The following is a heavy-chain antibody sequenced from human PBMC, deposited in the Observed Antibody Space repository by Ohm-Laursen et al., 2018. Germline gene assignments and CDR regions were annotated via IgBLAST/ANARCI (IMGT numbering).Heavy chain of an antibody. V-gene: IGHV3-48*01. J-gene: IGHJ6*02. CDR3: ARGGRVNGMDV. D-gene: IGHD1-26*01. CDR2: ISSRSSTI. Sequence: SLRLSCAASGFTFSSYSMNWVRQAPGKGLEWVSYISSRSSTIYYADSVKGRFTISRDNAKNSLYLQMNSLRAEDTAVYYCARGGRVNGMDVWGQGTTVTVSS. CDR1: GFTFSSYS.